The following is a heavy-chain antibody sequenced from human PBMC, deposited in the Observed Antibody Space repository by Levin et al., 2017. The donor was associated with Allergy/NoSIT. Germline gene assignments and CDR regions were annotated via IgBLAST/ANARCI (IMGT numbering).Heavy chain of an antibody. CDR1: GFTFSSYE. CDR3: ARDNPEGYGDY. V-gene: IGHV3-48*03. CDR2: ISSSGSTI. D-gene: IGHD5-12*01. J-gene: IGHJ4*02. Sequence: GGSLRLSCAASGFTFSSYEMNWVRQAPGKGLEWVSYISSSGSTIYYADSVKGRFTISRDNAKNSLYLQMNSLRAEDTAVYYCARDNPEGYGDYWGQGTLVTVSS.